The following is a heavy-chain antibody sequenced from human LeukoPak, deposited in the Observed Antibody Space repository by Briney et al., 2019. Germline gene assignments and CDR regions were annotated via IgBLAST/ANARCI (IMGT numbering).Heavy chain of an antibody. CDR1: GGSISNSY. CDR3: ARGPGQLTSECFDS. CDR2: IYPTDIT. J-gene: IGHJ5*01. D-gene: IGHD6-13*01. V-gene: IGHV4-4*07. Sequence: SETLSLTCTVSGGSISNSYWSWIRQPAGKGLEWIGRIYPTDITTYNPSLRSRVTLSVDTSKNQFSLKVNSVTAADAAVYYCARGPGQLTSECFDSWGQGILVTVSS.